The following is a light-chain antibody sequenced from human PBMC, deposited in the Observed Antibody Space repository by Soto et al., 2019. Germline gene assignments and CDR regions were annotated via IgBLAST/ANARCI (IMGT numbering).Light chain of an antibody. CDR3: HSRA. CDR2: DAS. V-gene: IGKV1-5*01. CDR1: QTISRW. J-gene: IGKJ5*01. Sequence: DIQLTQTPSTLSASVGDEVTITCRASQTISRWLAWYQQKPGRAPKLLIYDASTLESGVPSRFSGSGSETELTIKISRLKNDDFATYFCHSRAFGQGTRLGIK.